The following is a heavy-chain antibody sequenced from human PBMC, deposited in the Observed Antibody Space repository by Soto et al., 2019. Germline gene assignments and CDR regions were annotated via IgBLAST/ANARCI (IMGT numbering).Heavy chain of an antibody. CDR1: GFTFSGSI. D-gene: IGHD3-22*01. CDR2: IRTKADNYAT. J-gene: IGHJ4*02. CDR3: GRGGAGGYYNFDY. V-gene: IGHV3-73*02. Sequence: EVQLVESGGGLVQPGVSLKLSCAASGFTFSGSIMHWVRQASGKGLEWVGRIRTKADNYATAYAASVKGRFSVSRDDSENTAYLHMNSLKPEDTAVYYCGRGGAGGYYNFDYWGQGTLVTVSS.